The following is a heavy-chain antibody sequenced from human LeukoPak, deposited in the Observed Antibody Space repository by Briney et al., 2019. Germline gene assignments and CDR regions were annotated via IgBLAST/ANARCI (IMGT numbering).Heavy chain of an antibody. CDR2: INPNTGGT. CDR1: GYTFTGYY. D-gene: IGHD6-13*01. Sequence: ASVKVSCKASGYTFTGYYIHWVRQAPGQGLEWMGRINPNTGGTDYAQKFQGRVTMPRDTSITTAYMELSRLTSDDTAIYYCAKVPPSITAAGNWLGPWGQGALVTVSS. V-gene: IGHV1-2*06. J-gene: IGHJ5*02. CDR3: AKVPPSITAAGNWLGP.